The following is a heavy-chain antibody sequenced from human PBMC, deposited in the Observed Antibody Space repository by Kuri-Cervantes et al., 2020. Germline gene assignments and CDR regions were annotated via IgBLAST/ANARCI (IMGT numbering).Heavy chain of an antibody. CDR2: FDPEDGET. V-gene: IGHV1-24*01. CDR3: ATVEHCSSTSCYTFDP. Sequence: ASVKVSCKVSGYTLTELSMHWVRQAPGKGLEWMGGFDPEDGETIYAQKFQGRVTMTEDTSSDTAYMELSSLRSEDTAVYYCATVEHCSSTSCYTFDPWGQGTWSPSPQ. J-gene: IGHJ5*02. CDR1: GYTLTELS. D-gene: IGHD2-2*02.